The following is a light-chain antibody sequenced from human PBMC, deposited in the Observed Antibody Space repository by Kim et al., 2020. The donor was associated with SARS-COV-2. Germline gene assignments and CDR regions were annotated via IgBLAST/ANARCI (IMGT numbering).Light chain of an antibody. Sequence: QSALTQPPSASGSPGQSVTISCTGTSSDIGGYNNVSWYQQHPGKAPKLMIYEVSKRPSGVPDRFSGSKSGNTASLTVSGLQADDEANYYCSSYGGNNNWVFGGGTQLTVL. CDR1: SSDIGGYNN. V-gene: IGLV2-8*01. J-gene: IGLJ3*02. CDR2: EVS. CDR3: SSYGGNNNWV.